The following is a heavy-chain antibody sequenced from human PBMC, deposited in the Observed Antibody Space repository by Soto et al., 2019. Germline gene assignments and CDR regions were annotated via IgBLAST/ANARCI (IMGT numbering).Heavy chain of an antibody. V-gene: IGHV4-59*01. J-gene: IGHJ4*02. Sequence: PSETLSLTCSISGGSISGYYWSWIRQPPGKGLEWIGYIYYSGSTNYNPSLKSRVTISVDTSKNQFSLKLSSVTAADTAVYYCARGPADYFDYWGQGTLVTVSS. CDR3: ARGPADYFDY. CDR1: GGSISGYY. CDR2: IYYSGST.